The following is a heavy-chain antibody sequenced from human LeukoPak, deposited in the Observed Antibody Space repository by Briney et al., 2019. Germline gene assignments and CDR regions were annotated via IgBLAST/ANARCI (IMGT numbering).Heavy chain of an antibody. CDR2: ISSSSSTI. V-gene: IGHV3-48*02. J-gene: IGHJ4*02. CDR1: GFTFSSYS. Sequence: HPGGSLRLSCAASGFTFSSYSMNWVRQAPGKGLEWVSYISSSSSTIYYADSVKGRFTISRDNAKNSLYLQMNSLRDEDTAVYYCARTLGFLGPHFGFDYWGQGTLVTVSS. CDR3: ARTLGFLGPHFGFDY. D-gene: IGHD3-3*01.